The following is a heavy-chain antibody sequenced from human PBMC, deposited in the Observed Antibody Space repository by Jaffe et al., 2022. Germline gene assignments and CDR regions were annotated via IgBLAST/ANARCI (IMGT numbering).Heavy chain of an antibody. V-gene: IGHV3-21*01. J-gene: IGHJ3*02. CDR2: ISSSSSYI. CDR3: ARGGPTRYYDILTGYYEVGAFDI. Sequence: EVQLVESGGGLVKPGGSLRLSCAASGFTFSSYSMNWVRQAPGKGLEWVSSISSSSSYIYYADSVKGRFTISRDNAKNSLYLQMNSLRAEDTAVYYCARGGPTRYYDILTGYYEVGAFDIWGQGTMVTVSS. D-gene: IGHD3-9*01. CDR1: GFTFSSYS.